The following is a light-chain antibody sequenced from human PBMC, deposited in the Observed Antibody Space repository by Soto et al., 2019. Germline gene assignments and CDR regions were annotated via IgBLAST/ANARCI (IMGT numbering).Light chain of an antibody. CDR3: SSYTPSYFYV. Sequence: QSALTQPASVSGSPGQSITISCTGSGRDIGAYDYVSWYQQHPGKAPKLLIYGVKNRPSGVSYRFSASKSAFTASLTISGLQAEDEAHYYCSSYTPSYFYVFGPGTKLTVL. CDR2: GVK. J-gene: IGLJ1*01. V-gene: IGLV2-14*01. CDR1: GRDIGAYDY.